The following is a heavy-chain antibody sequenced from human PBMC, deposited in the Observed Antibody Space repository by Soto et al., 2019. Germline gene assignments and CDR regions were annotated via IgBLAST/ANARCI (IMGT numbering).Heavy chain of an antibody. CDR2: VWYDESNT. CDR1: GFSFSSDV. Sequence: GSLRLSCAASGFSFSSDVMHWVRQAPGKGPEWVALVWYDESNTFYADSVKGRFTISRDNSKNTLDLQMNSLRAEDTAVYYCAKDSGTYYFDYWGLGILVT. J-gene: IGHJ4*02. D-gene: IGHD3-10*01. CDR3: AKDSGTYYFDY. V-gene: IGHV3-33*06.